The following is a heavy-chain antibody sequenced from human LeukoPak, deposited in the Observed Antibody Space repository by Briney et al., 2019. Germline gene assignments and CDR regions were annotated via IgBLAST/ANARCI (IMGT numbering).Heavy chain of an antibody. D-gene: IGHD1-26*01. CDR2: IWYYGSKK. CDR3: ARYNSGRSDY. J-gene: IGHJ4*01. CDR1: GFTFSSYV. V-gene: IGHV3-33*08. Sequence: GGSLRLSCAASGFTFSSYVMHWVRPAPGKGLEWVAVIWYYGSKKYYPDSVTGRFTLSRDNSKNTLYLQMNSLRAEDTAVYFCARYNSGRSDYWVQGALVSVPS.